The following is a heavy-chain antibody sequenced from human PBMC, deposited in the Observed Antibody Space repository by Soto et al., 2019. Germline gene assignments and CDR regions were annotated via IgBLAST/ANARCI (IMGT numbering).Heavy chain of an antibody. J-gene: IGHJ3*02. CDR2: ISYDGSKK. CDR3: AKDVNWNYEEYSLDI. CDR1: GFTFSNYG. Sequence: GGSLRLSCTASGFTFSNYGMHWVRQAPGQGLEWVTVISYDGSKKYYADSVKGRFTISRDNSENTLYLQMNSLRAEDTAVYYCAKDVNWNYEEYSLDIWGQGTMVTVSS. V-gene: IGHV3-30*18. D-gene: IGHD1-7*01.